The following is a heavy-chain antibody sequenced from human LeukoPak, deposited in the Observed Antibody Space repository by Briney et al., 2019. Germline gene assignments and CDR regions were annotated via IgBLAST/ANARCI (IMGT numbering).Heavy chain of an antibody. J-gene: IGHJ5*02. CDR2: IIPILGIA. Sequence: SVKVSCKASGGTFSSYAISWVRQAPGQGLEWMGRIIPILGIANYAQKFQGRVTITADKSTSTAYMELSSLRSEDTAVYYCARISLRSGYSSGFGNYNWFDPWGQGTLVTVSS. V-gene: IGHV1-69*04. CDR1: GGTFSSYA. D-gene: IGHD6-19*01. CDR3: ARISLRSGYSSGFGNYNWFDP.